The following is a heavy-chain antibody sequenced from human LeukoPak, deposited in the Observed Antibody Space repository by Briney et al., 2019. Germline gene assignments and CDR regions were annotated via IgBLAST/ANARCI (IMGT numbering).Heavy chain of an antibody. CDR1: GGTFSSYA. D-gene: IGHD3-22*01. V-gene: IGHV1-69*05. J-gene: IGHJ4*02. CDR2: IIPIFGTA. CDR3: ARAPSPTDYDSSGYYYVLDY. Sequence: SVKVSCKASGGTFSSYAISWVRQAPGQGLEWMGGIIPIFGTASYAQKFQGRVTITTDESTSTAYMELSSLRSEDTAVYYCARAPSPTDYDSSGYYYVLDYWGQGTLVTVSS.